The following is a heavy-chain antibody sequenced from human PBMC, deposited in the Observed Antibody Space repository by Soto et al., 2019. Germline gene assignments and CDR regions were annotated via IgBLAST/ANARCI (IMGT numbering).Heavy chain of an antibody. Sequence: QIHLVQSGPEVKKPGASVKVSCKASGYKFTSYGITWVRQAPGQGLEWMGWISGYNGDTKFGQKVQGRVTLTTDTSTSTAYMELRSLSADATAVYYCARDQWMVPRGGYDWGQGTLVTVSS. CDR2: ISGYNGDT. V-gene: IGHV1-18*01. CDR3: ARDQWMVPRGGYD. D-gene: IGHD6-19*01. J-gene: IGHJ4*02. CDR1: GYKFTSYG.